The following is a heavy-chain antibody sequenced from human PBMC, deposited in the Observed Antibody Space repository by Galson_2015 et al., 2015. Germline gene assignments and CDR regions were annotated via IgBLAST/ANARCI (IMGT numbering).Heavy chain of an antibody. CDR1: GFTFDDYA. CDR3: AYIGLDY. D-gene: IGHD5-12*01. Sequence: SLRLSCVASGFTFDDYAMHWVRQAPGKGLEWVSGISWNSGSIGYADSVKGRYTFSRDNAKNSLYLQMNSLRAEDTALYYCAYIGLDYWGQGTLVTVSS. CDR2: ISWNSGSI. J-gene: IGHJ4*02. V-gene: IGHV3-9*01.